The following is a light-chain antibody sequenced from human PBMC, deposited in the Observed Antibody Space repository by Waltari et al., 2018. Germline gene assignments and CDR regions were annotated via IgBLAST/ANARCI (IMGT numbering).Light chain of an antibody. CDR2: DKE. V-gene: IGLV3-19*01. CDR3: NSRDTSGDHVL. J-gene: IGLJ3*02. CDR1: SLRSRY. Sequence: SSELTQDPAVSVALGQTVRITCQGDSLRSRYASWHQQKPGQATILVIYDKENRPSGSPDRCSGSSAGNTASLTIPGAQAGDEAVYYCNSRDTSGDHVLFGGGTKLTVL.